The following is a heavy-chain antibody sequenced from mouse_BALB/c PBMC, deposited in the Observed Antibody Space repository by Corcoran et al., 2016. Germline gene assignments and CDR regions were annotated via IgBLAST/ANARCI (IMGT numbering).Heavy chain of an antibody. D-gene: IGHD2-3*01. CDR3: ARFDGYPDYYAMDY. J-gene: IGHJ4*01. Sequence: QLQQTGPELVKPGASVKISCKASGYSFTDYIMLWVKQSHGKSLEWIGNINPYYGSTSYNLKFKGKATLTVDKSSSTAYMQLNSLTSEDSAVYYCARFDGYPDYYAMDYWGQGTSVTVSA. V-gene: IGHV1-39*01. CDR1: GYSFTDYI. CDR2: INPYYGST.